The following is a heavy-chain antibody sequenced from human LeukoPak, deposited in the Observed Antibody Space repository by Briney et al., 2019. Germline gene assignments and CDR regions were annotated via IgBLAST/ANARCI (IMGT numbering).Heavy chain of an antibody. Sequence: GGSLRLSCAASGFTFSSYSMNWVRQAPGKGLEWVSAISGSGGSTYYADSVKGRFTISRDNSKNTLYLQMNSLRAEDTAVYYCAKDLSRIAAAGGHDYWGQGTLVTVSS. J-gene: IGHJ4*02. CDR2: ISGSGGST. D-gene: IGHD6-13*01. CDR1: GFTFSSYS. V-gene: IGHV3-23*01. CDR3: AKDLSRIAAAGGHDY.